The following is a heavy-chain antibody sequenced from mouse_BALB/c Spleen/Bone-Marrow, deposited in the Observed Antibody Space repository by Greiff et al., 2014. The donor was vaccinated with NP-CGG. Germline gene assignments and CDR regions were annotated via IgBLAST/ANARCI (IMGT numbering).Heavy chain of an antibody. Sequence: QVQLQQSGAKLARPGASVKMSCKASGYTFTSYTMHWVKQRPGQGLEWIGYINPSSGYTNYNQKFKDKATLTADKSSSTAYMQLSSLTSEDSAVYYCARERNWDSFAYWGQGTLVTVSA. CDR1: GYTFTSYT. CDR3: ARERNWDSFAY. CDR2: INPSSGYT. J-gene: IGHJ3*01. D-gene: IGHD4-1*01. V-gene: IGHV1-4*01.